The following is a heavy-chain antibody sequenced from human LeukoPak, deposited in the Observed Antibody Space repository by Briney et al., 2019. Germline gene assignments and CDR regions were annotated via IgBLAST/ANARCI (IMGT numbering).Heavy chain of an antibody. CDR1: GFSFSSYG. J-gene: IGHJ3*02. CDR2: ISSDGSNK. CDR3: AEDGERYYYDSSDAFDI. Sequence: GGSLRLSCAASGFSFSSYGMHWVRQAPGKGLEWVALISSDGSNKYYADSVKGRFTISGDNSKNTLYLQMNSLRAEDTAVYYCAEDGERYYYDSSDAFDIWGQGTMVTVSS. D-gene: IGHD3-22*01. V-gene: IGHV3-30*19.